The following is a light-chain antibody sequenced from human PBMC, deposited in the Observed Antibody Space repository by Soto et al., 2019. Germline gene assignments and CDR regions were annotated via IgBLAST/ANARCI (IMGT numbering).Light chain of an antibody. J-gene: IGKJ1*01. V-gene: IGKV3-15*01. Sequence: TQPPATLPAYPGERVTLSCRATQSVTYNLAWYQQKPGQAPRLLIYGASTRPTGIPARFSGRGSGTEFTLTITSLQSEDFAVYYCQQYNDWLWTFGQGTKVAIK. CDR2: GAS. CDR1: QSVTYN. CDR3: QQYNDWLWT.